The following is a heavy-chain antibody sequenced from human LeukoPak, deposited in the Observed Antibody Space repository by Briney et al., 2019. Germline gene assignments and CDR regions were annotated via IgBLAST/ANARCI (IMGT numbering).Heavy chain of an antibody. CDR1: GGSISSSSYY. CDR2: IYYSGST. J-gene: IGHJ3*02. V-gene: IGHV4-39*01. CDR3: ARRSRAIDAFDI. Sequence: PSETLSLTCTVSGGSISSSSYYWGWIRQPPGKGLEWIGSIYYSGSTYYNPSLKSRVTISVDTSKNQFSLNLSSVTAADTAVYYCARRSRAIDAFDIWGQGTMVTVSS.